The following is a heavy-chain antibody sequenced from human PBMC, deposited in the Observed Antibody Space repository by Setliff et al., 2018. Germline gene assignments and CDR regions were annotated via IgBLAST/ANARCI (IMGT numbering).Heavy chain of an antibody. J-gene: IGHJ4*02. Sequence: PGGSLRLSCAASGFTFSDYYMGWIRQAPGKGLEWVSYISSGGSTMYYADSVKGRFTISRDNAQNSLYLQMNNLTAEDTAVYFCARDPRDGSSSPMADNWGQGTLVTVSS. V-gene: IGHV3-11*04. CDR2: ISSGGSTM. D-gene: IGHD3-10*01. CDR1: GFTFSDYY. CDR3: ARDPRDGSSSPMADN.